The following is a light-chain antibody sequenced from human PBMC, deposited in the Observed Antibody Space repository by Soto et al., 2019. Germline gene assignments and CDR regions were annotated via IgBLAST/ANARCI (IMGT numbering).Light chain of an antibody. CDR1: QSVSSN. Sequence: EIVMTQSPATLSVSPGERATLSCRASQSVSSNLAWYQQKPGQAPRLLIYGASTRATGIPARFSGSGSGTEFTLTISSLQSEDFAVYYCQQRPWTFGQGTKVDIK. CDR2: GAS. CDR3: QQRPWT. J-gene: IGKJ1*01. V-gene: IGKV3-15*01.